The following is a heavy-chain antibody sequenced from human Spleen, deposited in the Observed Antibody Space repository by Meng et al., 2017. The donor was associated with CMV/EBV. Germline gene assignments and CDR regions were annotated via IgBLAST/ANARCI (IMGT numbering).Heavy chain of an antibody. Sequence: SETLSLTCAISGDSVSSNSAAWNWIRQSPSRGLEWLGRTYYRSKWYNDYAVSVKSRITINPDTSKNQFSLQLNSVTPEDTAVYYCARGGGYCSGDCYLYYYYGMDVWGQGTTVTVSS. CDR3: ARGGGYCSGDCYLYYYYGMDV. V-gene: IGHV6-1*01. CDR1: GDSVSSNSAA. CDR2: TYYRSKWYN. D-gene: IGHD2-21*01. J-gene: IGHJ6*02.